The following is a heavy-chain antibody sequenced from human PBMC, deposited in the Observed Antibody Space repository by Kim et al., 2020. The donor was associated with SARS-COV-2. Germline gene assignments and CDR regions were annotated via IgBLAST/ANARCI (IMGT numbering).Heavy chain of an antibody. V-gene: IGHV3-72*01. CDR2: TKNKANSYTT. J-gene: IGHJ6*03. D-gene: IGHD2-15*01. Sequence: GGSLRLSCAASGFTFSDHYMDWVRQAPGKGLEWVGRTKNKANSYTTEYAASVKGRFTISRDDSKNSLYLQMNSLKTEDTAVYYCASEREGYCSGSNCRYYYYIDLWGKGTTVTVSS. CDR1: GFTFSDHY. CDR3: ASEREGYCSGSNCRYYYYIDL.